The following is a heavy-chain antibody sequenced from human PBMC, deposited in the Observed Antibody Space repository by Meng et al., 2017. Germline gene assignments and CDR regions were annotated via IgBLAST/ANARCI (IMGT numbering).Heavy chain of an antibody. Sequence: QLQEAGPGLVKPLGTPSLTLAVSGGSISSSNWWSWVRQPPGKGLEWIGEIYHSGSTNYNPSLKSRVTISVDKSKNQFSLKLSSVTAADTAVYYCARVVAATTLFLDYWGQGTLVTASS. J-gene: IGHJ4*02. D-gene: IGHD2-15*01. V-gene: IGHV4-4*02. CDR2: IYHSGST. CDR3: ARVVAATTLFLDY. CDR1: GGSISSSNW.